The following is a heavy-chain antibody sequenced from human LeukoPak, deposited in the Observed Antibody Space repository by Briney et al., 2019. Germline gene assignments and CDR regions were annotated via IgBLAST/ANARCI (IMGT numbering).Heavy chain of an antibody. CDR3: AKVSLSKSYDTSGYVIDY. D-gene: IGHD3-22*01. Sequence: GGSLRLSCAASGFSFNNYGMHWVRQAPGKGLEWVASIRFDGSDKYYADFVKGRFTISRDNSKNTLYLQMSTLRADDTAVYYCAKVSLSKSYDTSGYVIDYWGQGTLVTVSS. V-gene: IGHV3-30*02. CDR1: GFSFNNYG. J-gene: IGHJ4*02. CDR2: IRFDGSDK.